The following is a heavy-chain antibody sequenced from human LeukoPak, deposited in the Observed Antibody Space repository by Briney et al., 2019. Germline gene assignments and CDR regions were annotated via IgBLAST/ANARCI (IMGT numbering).Heavy chain of an antibody. CDR2: TYYRSKWYN. D-gene: IGHD6-13*01. CDR3: ARSRARYSSSFPYGMDV. V-gene: IGHV6-1*01. Sequence: SQTLSLTCTISGDSVSSNTAAWNWIRQSPSRGLEWLGRTYYRSKWYNDYAVSVKSRITINPDTSKNQFPLQLNSVTPEDTAVYYCARSRARYSSSFPYGMDVWGQGTTVTVSS. J-gene: IGHJ6*02. CDR1: GDSVSSNTAA.